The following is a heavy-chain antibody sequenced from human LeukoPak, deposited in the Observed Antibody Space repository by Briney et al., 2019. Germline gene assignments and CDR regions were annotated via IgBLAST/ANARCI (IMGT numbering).Heavy chain of an antibody. CDR1: GYTFTSYD. J-gene: IGHJ6*03. Sequence: ASVKVSCKASGYTFTSYDINWVRQATGQGLEWMGWMNPNSGNTGYAQKFQGRVTMTRNTSISTAYMELSSLRSEDTAVYYCARRGLASSGWYRFYYYYYYMDVWGKGTRVTISS. V-gene: IGHV1-8*01. CDR2: MNPNSGNT. CDR3: ARRGLASSGWYRFYYYYYYMDV. D-gene: IGHD6-19*01.